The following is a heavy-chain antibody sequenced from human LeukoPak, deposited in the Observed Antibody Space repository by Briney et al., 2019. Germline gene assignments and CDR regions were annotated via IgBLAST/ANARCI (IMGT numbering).Heavy chain of an antibody. CDR2: ISYDGSNK. CDR1: GFTFSSYA. V-gene: IGHV3-30-3*01. Sequence: PGGSLRLSCAAPGFTFSSYAMHWVRQAPGKGLEWVAVISYDGSNKYYADSVKGRFTISRDNSKNTLYLQMNSLRAEDTAVYYCAGSYDSSGYYFYYYGMDVWGQGTTVTVSS. J-gene: IGHJ6*02. CDR3: AGSYDSSGYYFYYYGMDV. D-gene: IGHD3-22*01.